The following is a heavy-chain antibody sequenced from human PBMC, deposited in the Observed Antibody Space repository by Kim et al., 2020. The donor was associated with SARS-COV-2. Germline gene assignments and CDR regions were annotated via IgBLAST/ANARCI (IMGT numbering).Heavy chain of an antibody. V-gene: IGHV4-31*03. J-gene: IGHJ5*02. CDR1: GGSISSGGYY. Sequence: SETLSLTCTVSGGSISSGGYYWSWIRQHPGKGLEWIGYIYYSGSTYYNPSLKSRVTISVDTSKNQFSLKLSSVTAADTAVYYCARDTGGYCSGGSCYSSWGQGTLVTVSS. D-gene: IGHD2-15*01. CDR2: IYYSGST. CDR3: ARDTGGYCSGGSCYSS.